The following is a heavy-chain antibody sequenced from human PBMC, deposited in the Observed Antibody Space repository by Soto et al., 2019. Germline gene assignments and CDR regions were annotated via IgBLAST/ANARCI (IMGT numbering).Heavy chain of an antibody. D-gene: IGHD3-9*01. CDR3: AKDQSKLRYFDWLSGNDY. CDR2: ISYDGSNK. Sequence: QVQLVESGGGVVQPGRSLRLSCAASGFTFSSYGMHWDRQAPGKGLEWVAVISYDGSNKYYADSVKGRFTISRDNSKNTLYLQMNSLRAEDTAVYYCAKDQSKLRYFDWLSGNDYWGQGTLVTVSS. V-gene: IGHV3-30*18. J-gene: IGHJ4*02. CDR1: GFTFSSYG.